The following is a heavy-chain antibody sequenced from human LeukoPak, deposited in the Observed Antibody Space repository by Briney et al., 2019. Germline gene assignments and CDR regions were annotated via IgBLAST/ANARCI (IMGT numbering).Heavy chain of an antibody. D-gene: IGHD3-22*01. CDR3: ARTYFYYDSSGSISFFDY. Sequence: PGGSLRLSCAASGFTFSDYYMSWIRQAPGKGLEWVSYISSSSSYTNYADSVKGRFTISRDNAKNSLYLQMNSLRAEDTAVYYCARTYFYYDSSGSISFFDYWGQGTLVTVSS. J-gene: IGHJ4*02. V-gene: IGHV3-11*06. CDR1: GFTFSDYY. CDR2: ISSSSSYT.